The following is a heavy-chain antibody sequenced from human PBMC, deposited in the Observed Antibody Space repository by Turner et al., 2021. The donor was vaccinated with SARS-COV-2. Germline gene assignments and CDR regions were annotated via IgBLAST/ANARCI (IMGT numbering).Heavy chain of an antibody. Sequence: QVQLQESGPGLVKPSQTLSLTCTVSGGSISSGGYYWSWIRQHPGKGLEWIGYIYSSGSTYYNPSLKSRVTISVDTSKNQFSLKLSSVTAADTAVYYCAGEIVVVPAARYYDYGMDVWGQGTTVTVSS. J-gene: IGHJ6*02. D-gene: IGHD2-2*01. V-gene: IGHV4-31*03. CDR2: IYSSGST. CDR3: AGEIVVVPAARYYDYGMDV. CDR1: GGSISSGGYY.